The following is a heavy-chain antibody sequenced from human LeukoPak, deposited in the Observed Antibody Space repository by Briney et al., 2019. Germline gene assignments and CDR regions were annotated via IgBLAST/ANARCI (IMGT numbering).Heavy chain of an antibody. CDR1: GASISSFY. CDR3: VKLQPNTGQWAFDI. D-gene: IGHD1-1*01. J-gene: IGHJ3*02. V-gene: IGHV4-59*01. CDR2: ISNGGST. Sequence: PSETLSLTCTVSGASISSFYWSWVRQPPGEGLEWIEYISNGGSTNYNPSLKSRVTISVDTSQSQLSLKVNSVTAADTAVYYCVKLQPNTGQWAFDIWGQGTMVSVSS.